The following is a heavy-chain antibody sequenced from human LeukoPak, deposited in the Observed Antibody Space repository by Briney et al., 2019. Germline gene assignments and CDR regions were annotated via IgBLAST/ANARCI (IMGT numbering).Heavy chain of an antibody. J-gene: IGHJ4*02. CDR2: INSDGSWT. Sequence: GGSLRLSCAASGNYWMHWVRQVPGKGLVWVSHINSDGSWTSYADSVKGRFTISKDNAKNTVYLQMNSLRAEDTAVYYCVSFYGTYWGRGTLVTVSS. V-gene: IGHV3-74*01. CDR1: GNYW. D-gene: IGHD2/OR15-2a*01. CDR3: VSFYGTY.